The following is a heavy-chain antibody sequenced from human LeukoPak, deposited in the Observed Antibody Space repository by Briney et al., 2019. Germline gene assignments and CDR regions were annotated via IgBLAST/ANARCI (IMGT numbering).Heavy chain of an antibody. CDR2: ISGSGGST. CDR3: AKGGVFGAFDI. Sequence: PGGSLRLSCAASGFTFSSCGMSWVRQAPGKGLEWVSGISGSGGSTFHADSVKGRFTISRDNSKNTVFLQLSSLRAEDTAIYYCAKGGVFGAFDIWGQGTMVTVSS. CDR1: GFTFSSCG. D-gene: IGHD3-3*01. J-gene: IGHJ3*02. V-gene: IGHV3-23*01.